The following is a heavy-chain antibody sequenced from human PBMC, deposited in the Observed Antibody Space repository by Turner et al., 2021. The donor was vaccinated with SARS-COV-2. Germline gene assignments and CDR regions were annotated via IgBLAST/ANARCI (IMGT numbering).Heavy chain of an antibody. Sequence: QVQLVQSGAEVKKPGASVKVSCKVSGYTLIELSMHWVRQAPGKGLEWMGGFDPEDGETIYAQKFQGRVTMTEDTSTDTVYMELSSLRSDDTAVYYCATAPGMTTTGWFDPWGQGTLVTVSS. CDR1: GYTLIELS. V-gene: IGHV1-24*01. CDR3: ATAPGMTTTGWFDP. D-gene: IGHD4-4*01. J-gene: IGHJ5*02. CDR2: FDPEDGET.